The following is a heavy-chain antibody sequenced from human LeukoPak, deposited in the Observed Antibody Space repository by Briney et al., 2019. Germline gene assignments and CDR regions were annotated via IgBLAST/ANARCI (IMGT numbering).Heavy chain of an antibody. Sequence: SETLSLTCTVSGGSISSYYWSWLRQPAGKGLEWIGRIYTSGSTNYNPSLKSRVTMSVDTSKNQFSLKLSSVTAADTAVYYCASIVVVPAASTQILEYFQHWGQGTLVTVSS. CDR1: GGSISSYY. CDR2: IYTSGST. CDR3: ASIVVVPAASTQILEYFQH. J-gene: IGHJ1*01. V-gene: IGHV4-4*07. D-gene: IGHD2-2*01.